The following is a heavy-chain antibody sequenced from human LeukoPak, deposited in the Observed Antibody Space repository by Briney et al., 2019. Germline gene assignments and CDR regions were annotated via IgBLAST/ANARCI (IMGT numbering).Heavy chain of an antibody. CDR3: ATEGGPGLDF. J-gene: IGHJ4*02. CDR1: GYSFTGYY. D-gene: IGHD1-14*01. V-gene: IGHV1-2*02. Sequence: ASVKVSCKASGYSFTGYYMHWVRQAPGQGLEWMGWINPNSGGTNYAQKVQGRVTMTRDTSISTVYMELSSLRSDDAAVYFCATEGGPGLDFWGQGTLVTVSS. CDR2: INPNSGGT.